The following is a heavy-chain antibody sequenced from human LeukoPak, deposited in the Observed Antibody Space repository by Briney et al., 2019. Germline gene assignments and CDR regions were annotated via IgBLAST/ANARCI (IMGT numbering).Heavy chain of an antibody. Sequence: PSGTLSLTCAVSGGSIINNNWWTWVRQSPGKGLEWIGEIYHSGITNYNPSLKSRVTISVDTSKNQFSLKLSSVTAADTAVYYCARESGYYYYYMDVWGKGTTVTVSS. CDR2: IYHSGIT. D-gene: IGHD1-26*01. CDR1: GGSIINNNW. V-gene: IGHV4-4*02. CDR3: ARESGYYYYYMDV. J-gene: IGHJ6*03.